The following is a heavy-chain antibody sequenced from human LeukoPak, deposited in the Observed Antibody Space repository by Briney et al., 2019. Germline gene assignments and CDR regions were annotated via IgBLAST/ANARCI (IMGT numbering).Heavy chain of an antibody. Sequence: PGGSLRLSCAASGFTFSSYSMNWVRQAPGKGLEWVSYISSRSSTIYYADSVKGRFTISRDNSKNTLYLQMNSLRAEDTAVYYCAKDTDYYGRYYYYMDVWGKGTTVTISS. CDR2: ISSRSSTI. J-gene: IGHJ6*03. CDR1: GFTFSSYS. V-gene: IGHV3-48*01. D-gene: IGHD3-10*01. CDR3: AKDTDYYGRYYYYMDV.